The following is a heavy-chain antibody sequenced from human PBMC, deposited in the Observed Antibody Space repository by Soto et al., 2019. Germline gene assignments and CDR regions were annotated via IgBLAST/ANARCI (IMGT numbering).Heavy chain of an antibody. CDR2: ISYDGSNK. V-gene: IGHV3-30-3*01. D-gene: IGHD5-12*01. CDR3: ARRPRVGRGYSGCFYGMDV. Sequence: QVQLVESGGGVVQPGRSLRLCCAASGFTFSSYAMHWVRQAPGKGLEWVAVISYDGSNKYYADSVKGRFTISRDNSKNTLNLQMNSLRAEDTAVYYCARRPRVGRGYSGCFYGMDVWGQGTTVTVSS. CDR1: GFTFSSYA. J-gene: IGHJ6*02.